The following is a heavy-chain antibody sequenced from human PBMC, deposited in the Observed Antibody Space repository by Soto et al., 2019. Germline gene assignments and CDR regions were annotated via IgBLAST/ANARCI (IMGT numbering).Heavy chain of an antibody. CDR2: IVTAGDT. CDR1: GFTFSSYK. Sequence: XGSLRLSCSAAGFTFSSYKLHWLRQATGKGLEWVSAIVTAGDTYCPGSVKGRFTISRENAKNSLYLQMNSLRAGDTAVYYCARERHHGYYYGMDVWGQGFTVTVSS. J-gene: IGHJ6*02. CDR3: ARERHHGYYYGMDV. D-gene: IGHD1-1*01. V-gene: IGHV3-13*01.